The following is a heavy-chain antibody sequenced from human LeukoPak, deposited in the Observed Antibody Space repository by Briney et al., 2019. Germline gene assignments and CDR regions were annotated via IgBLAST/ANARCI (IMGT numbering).Heavy chain of an antibody. V-gene: IGHV3-48*01. Sequence: GGSLRLSCAVSGFTLSLYGMNWVRQAPGKGLEWISHISASSSGIFYADSVKGRFITSRDNTSSSLYLQMNSLRAADTAVYYCVRDPSSVRLPFGSWGQGTLVTVSS. CDR3: VRDPSSVRLPFGS. D-gene: IGHD6-6*01. CDR2: ISASSSGI. CDR1: GFTLSLYG. J-gene: IGHJ4*02.